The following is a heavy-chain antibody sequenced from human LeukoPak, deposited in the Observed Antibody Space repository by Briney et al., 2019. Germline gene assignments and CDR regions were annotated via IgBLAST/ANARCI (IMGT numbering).Heavy chain of an antibody. CDR2: IKTDGSEK. CDR1: GFTFSNYW. V-gene: IGHV3-7*01. Sequence: GGSLRLSCEGSGFTFSNYWMGWVRQAPGKGLQWVVNIKTDGSEKYYVDSVKGRFTISRDNAKNSLYLQMNSLRAEDTAVYYCATYSSLNRREFQFWGQGTLLTVSS. CDR3: ATYSSLNRREFQF. D-gene: IGHD3-22*01. J-gene: IGHJ1*01.